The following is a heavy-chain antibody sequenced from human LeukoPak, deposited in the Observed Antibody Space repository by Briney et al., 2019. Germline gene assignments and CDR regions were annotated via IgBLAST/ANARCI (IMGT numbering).Heavy chain of an antibody. Sequence: GGSLRLSCAASGFTFSSYAMNWVRQAPGKGLEWFSSISGGSNNINYAGSVKGRFTTSRDNSQNTLYLQMNSLRADDTAVYYCAKDQGTAIFGMIIPDWYFDLWGRGTLVTVSS. D-gene: IGHD3-3*01. CDR1: GFTFSSYA. CDR2: ISGGSNNI. J-gene: IGHJ2*01. CDR3: AKDQGTAIFGMIIPDWYFDL. V-gene: IGHV3-23*01.